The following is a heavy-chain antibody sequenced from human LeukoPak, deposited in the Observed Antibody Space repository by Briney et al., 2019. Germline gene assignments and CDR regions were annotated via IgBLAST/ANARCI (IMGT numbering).Heavy chain of an antibody. CDR3: ARGFRYCSSTSCYVNYYYYMDV. J-gene: IGHJ6*03. Sequence: ASVKVSCKASGYTFTGYYMHWVRQAPGQGLEWMGRINPNSGGTNYAQKFQGRVTMTRDTSISTAYMELSRLRSDDTAVYYCARGFRYCSSTSCYVNYYYYMDVWGKGTTVTVSS. D-gene: IGHD2-2*01. CDR2: INPNSGGT. CDR1: GYTFTGYY. V-gene: IGHV1-2*06.